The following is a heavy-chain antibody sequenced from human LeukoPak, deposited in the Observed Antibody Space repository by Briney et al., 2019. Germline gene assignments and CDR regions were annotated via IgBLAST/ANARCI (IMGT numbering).Heavy chain of an antibody. J-gene: IGHJ4*02. CDR2: ISGSGDNT. CDR1: GFTFSSYA. CDR3: AKLYRFGEPYFDY. Sequence: EGSLRLSCAASGFTFSSYAMSWVRQAPGKGLEWVSVISGSGDNTYYADSVKGRLTISRDNSKNTLYLQMNSLRGEDTAVYYCAKLYRFGEPYFDYWGQGTLVTVSS. V-gene: IGHV3-23*01. D-gene: IGHD3-10*01.